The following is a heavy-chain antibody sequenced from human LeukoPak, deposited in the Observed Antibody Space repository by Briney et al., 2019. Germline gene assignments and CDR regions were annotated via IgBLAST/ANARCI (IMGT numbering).Heavy chain of an antibody. Sequence: ASVKVSCKASGGTFSNYAISWVRQAPGQGLEWMGGIIPIFDTSNYAQKFQGRVTITTDESTSTAYMELSSLRSEDTAVYYCARTGYYYDSSGGWFDPWGQGTLVTVSS. J-gene: IGHJ5*02. CDR1: GGTFSNYA. CDR3: ARTGYYYDSSGGWFDP. CDR2: IIPIFDTS. V-gene: IGHV1-69*05. D-gene: IGHD3-22*01.